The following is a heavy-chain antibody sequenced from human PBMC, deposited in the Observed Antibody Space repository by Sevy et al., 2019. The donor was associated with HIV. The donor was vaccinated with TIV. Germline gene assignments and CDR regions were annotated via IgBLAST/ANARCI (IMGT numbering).Heavy chain of an antibody. J-gene: IGHJ6*02. Sequence: GGSLRLSFAASGFTFSSYGMHWVRQAPGKGLEWVAFIRYDGSNKYYADSVKGRFTISRDNSKNTLYLQMNSLRAEDTAVYYCAKDLGYSSSSGRFSPYGMDVWGQGTTVTVSS. V-gene: IGHV3-30*02. CDR1: GFTFSSYG. CDR3: AKDLGYSSSSGRFSPYGMDV. CDR2: IRYDGSNK. D-gene: IGHD6-6*01.